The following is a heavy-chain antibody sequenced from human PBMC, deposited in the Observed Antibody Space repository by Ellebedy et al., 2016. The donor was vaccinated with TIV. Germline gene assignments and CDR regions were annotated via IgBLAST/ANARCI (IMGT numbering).Heavy chain of an antibody. D-gene: IGHD1-26*01. CDR1: GGSISSNY. V-gene: IGHV4-59*08. CDR2: NYNSVIT. CDR3: ARRYSGSSYHYFDY. Sequence: MPSETLSLTCTVSGGSISSNYWDWIRQPPGKGLEWIGYNYNSVITNYNPSLKSRVTMSVDTSKRQLSLKLRSVTAADTAVYYCARRYSGSSYHYFDYWGQGTLVTVSS. J-gene: IGHJ4*02.